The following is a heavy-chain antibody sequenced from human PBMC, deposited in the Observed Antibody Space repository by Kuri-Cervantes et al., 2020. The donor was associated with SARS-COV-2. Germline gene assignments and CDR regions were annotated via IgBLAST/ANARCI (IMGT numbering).Heavy chain of an antibody. CDR3: AREGELRAFDI. D-gene: IGHD1-26*01. CDR1: GFTFSNAW. V-gene: IGHV3-21*01. CDR2: ISSSSSYI. J-gene: IGHJ3*02. Sequence: GGSLRLSCAASGFTFSNAWMNWVRQAPGKGLEWVSSISSSSSYIYYADSVKGRFTISRDNAKNSLYLQMNSLRAEDTAVYYCAREGELRAFDIWGQGTMVTVSS.